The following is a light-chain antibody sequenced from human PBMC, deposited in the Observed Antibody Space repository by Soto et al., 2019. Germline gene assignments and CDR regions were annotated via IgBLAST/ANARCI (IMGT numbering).Light chain of an antibody. Sequence: QSVLTQPPSASGTPGQRVTISCSGSSSNIGSNTVDWYQQVPGTAPKLLIYSNNQRPSGVPDRFSGFKSGASASLAISGLKSDDEADYYCAAWDATLNGWVFGGGTKLTVL. CDR2: SNN. CDR3: AAWDATLNGWV. CDR1: SSNIGSNT. J-gene: IGLJ3*02. V-gene: IGLV1-44*01.